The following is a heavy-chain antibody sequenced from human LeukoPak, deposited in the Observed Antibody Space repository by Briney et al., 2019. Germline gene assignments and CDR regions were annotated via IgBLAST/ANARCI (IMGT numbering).Heavy chain of an antibody. CDR2: ITGSGDGT. Sequence: GGSLRLSCAASGFTFSNYAMMWVRQAPGKRLEWVSSITGSGDGTYYADSVKGRFTLSRDNSKNTLYLQMNSLRAEDTAVYYCAKGPLSGSNFYFDYWGQGALVTVSS. CDR3: AKGPLSGSNFYFDY. D-gene: IGHD1-26*01. J-gene: IGHJ4*02. CDR1: GFTFSNYA. V-gene: IGHV3-23*01.